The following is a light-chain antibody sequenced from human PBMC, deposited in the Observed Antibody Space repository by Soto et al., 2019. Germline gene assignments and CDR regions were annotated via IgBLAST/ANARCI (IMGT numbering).Light chain of an antibody. CDR2: DNI. CDR3: QSYDRSLSYV. CDR1: SSNIGAGYD. Sequence: QPVLTQPPSVSGAPGQRVTISCTGTSSNIGAGYDVHWYQQLPGTAPKLLIYDNINRPSGVPDRFSGSKSGTSASLAITGLQAEDEADYYCQSYDRSLSYVFGTGTKLTVL. V-gene: IGLV1-40*01. J-gene: IGLJ1*01.